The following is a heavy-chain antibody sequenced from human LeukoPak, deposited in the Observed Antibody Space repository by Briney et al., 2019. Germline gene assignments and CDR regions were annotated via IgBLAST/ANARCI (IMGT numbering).Heavy chain of an antibody. J-gene: IGHJ4*02. V-gene: IGHV3-9*01. D-gene: IGHD2-2*01. CDR1: GFTFDDYA. CDR3: VKADCSSTSCLTDS. CDR2: MNWNGVNT. Sequence: PGGSLRLSCAASGFTFDDYAMRWVRQGPGKGLEWVSGMNWNGVNTDYADSVKGRFTISRENAQNSLYLQMSSLRPEDTALYYCVKADCSSTSCLTDSWGQGTPVTVSS.